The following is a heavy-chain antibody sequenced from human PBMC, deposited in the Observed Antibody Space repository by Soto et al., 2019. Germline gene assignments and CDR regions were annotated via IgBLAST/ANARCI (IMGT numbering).Heavy chain of an antibody. CDR3: ARGRGYIWQNYFDL. Sequence: ASVKVSCKASGYTFTGYYMHWVRQAPGQGLEWMGWINPNSGGTNYAQKFQGRVTMTRDTSISTAYMELSRLRSDDSAVYYCARGRGYIWQNYFDLWGLGILVTVSS. CDR1: GYTFTGYY. CDR2: INPNSGGT. D-gene: IGHD6-25*01. J-gene: IGHJ5*02. V-gene: IGHV1-2*02.